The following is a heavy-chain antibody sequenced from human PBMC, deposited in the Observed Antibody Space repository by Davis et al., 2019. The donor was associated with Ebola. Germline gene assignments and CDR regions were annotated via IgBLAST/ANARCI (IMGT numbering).Heavy chain of an antibody. J-gene: IGHJ4*02. D-gene: IGHD3-9*01. CDR1: GFSFSRYG. CDR3: TNLDWGGGLDY. V-gene: IGHV3-30*02. CDR2: IQAYGAYS. Sequence: PGGSLRLSCEASGFSFSRYGMHWVRQAPGKGLEWVAFIQAYGAYSQFAESVKGRFTVSKDNSKSTLYLQINDLRPDDTASYYCTNLDWGGGLDYWGQGTLVTVSS.